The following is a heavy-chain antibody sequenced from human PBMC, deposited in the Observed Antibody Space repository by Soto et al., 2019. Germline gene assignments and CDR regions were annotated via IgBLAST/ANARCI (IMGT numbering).Heavy chain of an antibody. D-gene: IGHD5-12*01. J-gene: IGHJ6*02. CDR1: GGSISSYY. CDR3: ASGVATIYYYYGMDV. V-gene: IGHV4-59*12. CDR2: IYYSGST. Sequence: SETLSLTCTVSGGSISSYYWSWIRQPPGKGLEWIGYIYYSGSTNYNPSHKSRVTISVDTSKNQFSLKLSSVTAADTAVYYCASGVATIYYYYGMDVWGQGTTVTVSS.